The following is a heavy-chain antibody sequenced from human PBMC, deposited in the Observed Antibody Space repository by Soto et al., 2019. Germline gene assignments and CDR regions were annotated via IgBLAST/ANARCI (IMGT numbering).Heavy chain of an antibody. CDR1: GFTFTSSA. J-gene: IGHJ3*02. CDR2: IVVGSGNT. Sequence: SVTVCCKASGFTFTSSARQWVRQASGQRLEWIGWIVVGSGNTNYAQKFQERVTITRDMSTSTAYMELSSLRSEDTAVYYCAAGSVVVVPAAPRAFDIWGQGTMVTVSS. D-gene: IGHD2-2*01. V-gene: IGHV1-58*02. CDR3: AAGSVVVVPAAPRAFDI.